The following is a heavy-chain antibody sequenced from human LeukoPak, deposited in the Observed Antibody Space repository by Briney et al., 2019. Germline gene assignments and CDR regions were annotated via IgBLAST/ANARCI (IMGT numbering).Heavy chain of an antibody. J-gene: IGHJ6*03. CDR3: AREGGTIFGVVISYYYYYMDV. V-gene: IGHV1-69*05. D-gene: IGHD3-3*01. CDR2: IIPIFGTA. Sequence: SVKVSCKASGGTFSSYAISWVRQAPGQGLEWMGRIIPIFGTANYAQKFQGRVTITTDESTSTAYMELSSLRSEDTAVYYCAREGGTIFGVVISYYYYYMDVWGNGTTVTVSS. CDR1: GGTFSSYA.